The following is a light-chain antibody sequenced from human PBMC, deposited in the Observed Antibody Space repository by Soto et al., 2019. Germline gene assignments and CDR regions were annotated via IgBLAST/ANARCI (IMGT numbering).Light chain of an antibody. CDR2: DAS. CDR3: QQYENLPT. V-gene: IGKV1-33*01. Sequence: DIPMPQSASSLSASLGDRVTTTCQASQNINNYLNWYQQKPGRAPKLLIYDASNLEAGVPSRFRGSGSGTDFTFAISRLKPEDIATYYCQQYENLPTFGQGTRLEIK. CDR1: QNINNY. J-gene: IGKJ5*01.